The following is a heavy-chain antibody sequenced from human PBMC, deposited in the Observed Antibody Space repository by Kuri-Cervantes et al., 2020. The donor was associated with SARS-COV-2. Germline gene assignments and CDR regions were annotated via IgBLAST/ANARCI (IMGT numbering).Heavy chain of an antibody. CDR1: GFTFSSYS. CDR3: ARGGWIAATDYFDY. D-gene: IGHD6-13*01. CDR2: ISSSSSTI. V-gene: IGHV3-48*04. J-gene: IGHJ4*02. Sequence: GESLKISCAASGFTFSSYSMNWVRQAPGKGLEWVSYISSSSSTIYYADSVKGRFTISRDNAKNSLYLQMNSLGAEDTAVYYCARGGWIAATDYFDYWGQGTLVTVSS.